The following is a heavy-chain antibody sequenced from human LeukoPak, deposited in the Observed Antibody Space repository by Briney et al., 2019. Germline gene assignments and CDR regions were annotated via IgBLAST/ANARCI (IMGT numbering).Heavy chain of an antibody. CDR2: IKQDETEK. CDR1: GFTFSNFW. D-gene: IGHD3-10*01. J-gene: IGHJ4*02. Sequence: AGGSLRLSCADSGFTFSNFWMTWVRQAPGKGLEWVATIKQDETEKYYVDSVKGRFTISRDNAKNSLFLQMNSLRAEDTAVYYCARPYYYSSGSLPYWGQGTLVTVSS. V-gene: IGHV3-7*01. CDR3: ARPYYYSSGSLPY.